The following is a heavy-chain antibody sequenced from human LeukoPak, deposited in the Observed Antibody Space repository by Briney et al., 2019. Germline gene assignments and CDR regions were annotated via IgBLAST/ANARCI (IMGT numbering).Heavy chain of an antibody. CDR2: IYYSGST. V-gene: IGHV4-39*01. CDR1: GGSISSSSYY. D-gene: IGHD3-3*01. Sequence: SETLSLTCTVSGGSISSSSYYWGWIRQPPGEGLEWIGSIYYSGSTYYNPSLKSRVTISVDTSKNQFSLKLSSVTAADTAVYYCASWSGYYSGWFDPWGQGTLVTVSS. J-gene: IGHJ5*02. CDR3: ASWSGYYSGWFDP.